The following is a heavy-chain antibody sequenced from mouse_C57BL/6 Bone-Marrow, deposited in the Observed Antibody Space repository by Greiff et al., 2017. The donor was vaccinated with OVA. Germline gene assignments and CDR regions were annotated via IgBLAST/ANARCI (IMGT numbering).Heavy chain of an antibody. CDR3: ARFYYDYGFPDY. CDR2: IRNKANGYTT. CDR1: GFTFTDSY. J-gene: IGHJ2*01. V-gene: IGHV7-3*01. Sequence: EVKLVESGGGLVQPGGSLSLSCAASGFTFTDSYMSWVRQPPGKALEWLGFIRNKANGYTTEYSASVKGRFTISRDNSQSILYLQMNALRAEDSATYYCARFYYDYGFPDYWGQGTTLTVSS. D-gene: IGHD2-4*01.